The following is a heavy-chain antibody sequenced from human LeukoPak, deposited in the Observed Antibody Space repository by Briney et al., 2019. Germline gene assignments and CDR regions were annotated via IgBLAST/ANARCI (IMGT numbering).Heavy chain of an antibody. J-gene: IGHJ4*02. CDR2: NSSSGSTI. Sequence: GGSLRLSCAASGFTFSSYEMNWVRQAPGKGLEWVSYNSSSGSTIYYADSVKGRFTISRDNAKNSLYLQMNSLRAEDTAVYYCATTMVRGFYMDYWGQGTLVTVSS. CDR1: GFTFSSYE. CDR3: ATTMVRGFYMDY. D-gene: IGHD3-10*01. V-gene: IGHV3-48*03.